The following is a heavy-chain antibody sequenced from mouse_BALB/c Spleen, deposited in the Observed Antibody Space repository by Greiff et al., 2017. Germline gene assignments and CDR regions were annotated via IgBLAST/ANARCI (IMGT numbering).Heavy chain of an antibody. CDR2: ISSGGGST. Sequence: EVQLVESGGGLVKPGGSLKLSCAASGFAFSSYDMSWVRQTPEKRLEWVAYISSGGGSTYYPDTVKGRFTISRDNAKNTLYLQMSSLKSEDTAMYYCARHPGYGYFDVWGAGTTVTVSS. V-gene: IGHV5-12-1*01. CDR3: ARHPGYGYFDV. CDR1: GFAFSSYD. J-gene: IGHJ1*01.